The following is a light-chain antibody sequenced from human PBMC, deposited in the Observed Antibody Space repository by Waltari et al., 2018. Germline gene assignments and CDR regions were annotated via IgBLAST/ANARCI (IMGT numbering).Light chain of an antibody. CDR1: NSDVGAYNL. V-gene: IGLV2-23*01. CDR3: CSYGGSYTWV. J-gene: IGLJ3*02. CDR2: EAR. Sequence: QSALTQPASVSGSPGQAINISCTGTNSDVGAYNLVSWYQQYPGRAPRLMIYEARNRPSGVSNRFSASKSGNTASLTISGLQADDEAEYYCCSYGGSYTWVFGGGTKVTVL.